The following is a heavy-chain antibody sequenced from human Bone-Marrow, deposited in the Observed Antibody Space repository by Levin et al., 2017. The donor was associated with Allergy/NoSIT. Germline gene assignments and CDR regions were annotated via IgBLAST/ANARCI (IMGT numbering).Heavy chain of an antibody. J-gene: IGHJ4*02. Sequence: VASVKVSCKISGKALNEIGLHWVRQAPGKGLEWLGGYDPEDDGTVYAQWMQGRVTMTEDTSTDTAYMEVISLTSDDSAMYFCAAALVLQVGASFDFWGRGTLVTVSS. CDR2: YDPEDDGT. CDR1: GKALNEIG. CDR3: AAALVLQVGASFDF. V-gene: IGHV1-24*01. D-gene: IGHD1-26*01.